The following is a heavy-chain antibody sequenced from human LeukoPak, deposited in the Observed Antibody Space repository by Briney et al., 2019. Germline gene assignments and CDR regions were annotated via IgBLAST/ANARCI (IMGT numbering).Heavy chain of an antibody. CDR3: ARGPTGYEGY. J-gene: IGHJ4*02. CDR1: GYSISSGYY. V-gene: IGHV4-38-2*02. D-gene: IGHD3-9*01. CDR2: IYYSGST. Sequence: PSETLSLTCTVSGYSISSGYYWGWIRQPPGKGLEWIGSIYYSGSTYYNPSLKSRVTISVDTSKNQFSLKLSSVTAADTAVYYCARGPTGYEGYWGQGTLVTVSP.